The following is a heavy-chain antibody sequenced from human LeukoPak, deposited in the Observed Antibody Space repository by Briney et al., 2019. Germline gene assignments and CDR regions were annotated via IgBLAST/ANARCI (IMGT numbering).Heavy chain of an antibody. V-gene: IGHV1-46*01. CDR3: ARSGGGSGSYFDY. D-gene: IGHD3-10*01. CDR1: GYTFTNYY. CDR2: INPSGGSP. Sequence: ASVKLSCKASGYTFTNYYMHWVRQAPGQGLEWLGVINPSGGSPTYAQRFQGRVTLTSDTSTSTVYMELSSLISEDTAVYYCARSGGGSGSYFDYWGQGTLVTVSS. J-gene: IGHJ4*02.